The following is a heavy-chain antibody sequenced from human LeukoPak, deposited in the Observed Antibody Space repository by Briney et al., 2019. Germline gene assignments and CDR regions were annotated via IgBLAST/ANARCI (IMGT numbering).Heavy chain of an antibody. J-gene: IGHJ3*02. CDR2: IYHSGGT. Sequence: SSETLSLTCAVSGYSISSGDYWGWIRQPPGKGLEWIGSIYHSGGTYYNPSLKSRVTISVDTSKNQFSLKLSSVTAADTAVYYCARNLTVPRHDAFDIWGQGTMVTVSS. D-gene: IGHD6-6*01. CDR1: GYSISSGDY. V-gene: IGHV4-38-2*01. CDR3: ARNLTVPRHDAFDI.